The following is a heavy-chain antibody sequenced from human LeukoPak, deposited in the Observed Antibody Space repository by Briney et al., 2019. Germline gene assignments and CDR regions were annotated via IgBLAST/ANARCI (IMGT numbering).Heavy chain of an antibody. CDR1: GYTFTGYY. CDR2: INPNSGGT. D-gene: IGHD3-10*01. CDR3: ASTGRGELYYYYYMDV. Sequence: ASVKVYWKASGYTFTGYYMHWVRQAPGQGLEWMISINPNSGGTNYAQKFQGRVTMTRDTSISTAYMELSRLRSDDTAVYYCASTGRGELYYYYYMDVWGKGTTVTVSS. V-gene: IGHV1-2*02. J-gene: IGHJ6*03.